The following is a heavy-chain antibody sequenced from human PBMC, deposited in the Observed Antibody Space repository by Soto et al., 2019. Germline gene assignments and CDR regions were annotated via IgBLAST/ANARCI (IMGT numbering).Heavy chain of an antibody. J-gene: IGHJ4*02. Sequence: QVQLVESGGGVVQPGRSLRLSCAASGFTFSSYAMHWVRQAPGKGLEWVAVISYDGSNKYYADSVKGRFTISRDNSKNTLFRKMNSLGGGDRAVYYCARGIVGVIFGGFDYGGQGPLVTVS. V-gene: IGHV3-30-3*01. CDR1: GFTFSSYA. D-gene: IGHD3-22*01. CDR2: ISYDGSNK. CDR3: ARGIVGVIFGGFDY.